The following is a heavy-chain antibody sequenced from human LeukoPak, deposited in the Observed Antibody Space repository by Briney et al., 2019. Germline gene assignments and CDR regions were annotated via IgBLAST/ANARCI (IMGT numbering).Heavy chain of an antibody. CDR3: ARDTGDDYVWGSYRYMVYFDY. D-gene: IGHD3-16*02. Sequence: GGSPRLSCAASGFTFSSYSMNWVRQAPGKGLEWVSSISSSSSYIYYADSVKGRFTISRDNAKNSLYLQMNSLRAEDTAVYYCARDTGDDYVWGSYRYMVYFDYWGQGTLVTVSS. V-gene: IGHV3-21*01. CDR1: GFTFSSYS. CDR2: ISSSSSYI. J-gene: IGHJ4*02.